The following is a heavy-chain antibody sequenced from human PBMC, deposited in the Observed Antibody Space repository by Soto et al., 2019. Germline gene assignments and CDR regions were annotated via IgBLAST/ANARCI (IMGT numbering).Heavy chain of an antibody. V-gene: IGHV5-51*01. CDR1: GYSFTDYW. CDR3: ARPSPYSVNV. CDR2: IYPGDSDT. J-gene: IGHJ6*02. Sequence: PGESLKISCKASGYSFTDYWIAWVRQMPGEGLEWMGSIYPGDSDTRYSPSFEGQVTVSFDKSISTAYLQWSRLKASDTAMYYCARPSPYSVNVWGQGTTVTVSS.